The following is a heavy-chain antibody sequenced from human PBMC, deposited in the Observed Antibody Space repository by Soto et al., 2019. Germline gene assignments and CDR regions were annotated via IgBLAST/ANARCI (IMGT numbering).Heavy chain of an antibody. J-gene: IGHJ6*02. CDR2: ISAYNGNT. D-gene: IGHD6-13*01. Sequence: GASVKVSCKASGYTFTSYHINWVRQAPGQGLERMGWISAYNGNTNYAQKLQGRVTMTTDTSTSTAYMELRSLGSDDTAVYYCARGSSSSYSDYDYGLGVWGQGTTVTVSS. CDR1: GYTFTSYH. V-gene: IGHV1-18*01. CDR3: ARGSSSSYSDYDYGLGV.